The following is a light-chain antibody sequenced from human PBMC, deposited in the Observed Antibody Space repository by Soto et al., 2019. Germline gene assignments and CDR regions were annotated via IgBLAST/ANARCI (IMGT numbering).Light chain of an antibody. V-gene: IGKV1-39*01. CDR2: AAS. CDR3: QQNYRATPWT. CDR1: HSISRY. J-gene: IGKJ1*01. Sequence: DIQMTHSPSSLSASVGDRITITCRASHSISRYLNWYQHKPGKAPKLLINAASSLERGVPSRFSGGGSGTDFTLNISSLQPDDFATYYCQQNYRATPWTFGQGTKVDIK.